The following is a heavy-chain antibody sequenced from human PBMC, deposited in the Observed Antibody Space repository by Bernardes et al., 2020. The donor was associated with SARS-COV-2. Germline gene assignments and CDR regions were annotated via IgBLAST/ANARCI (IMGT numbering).Heavy chain of an antibody. V-gene: IGHV1-24*01. CDR1: GYTLTEFS. CDR2: FDPEHGKT. D-gene: IGHD3-3*01. CDR3: ATGDPPGAVFGVVIYALHI. Sequence: ASVKVSCKVSGYTLTEFSMHWVRQAPGKGLEWLGGFDPEHGKTIYAQKFQGRFTMTEDTSTDTAYMELSSLRSEDMAVYYCATGDPPGAVFGVVIYALHIWGQGTMVTVSS. J-gene: IGHJ3*02.